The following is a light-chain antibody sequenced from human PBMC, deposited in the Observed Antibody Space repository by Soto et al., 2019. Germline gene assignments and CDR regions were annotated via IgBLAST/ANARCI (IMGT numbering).Light chain of an antibody. V-gene: IGKV3-20*01. CDR3: QQYGSLVTWT. CDR2: AAS. J-gene: IGKJ1*01. Sequence: EVVLTQSPGTVSLSPGERATLSCRASQSITSSYIAWYQQKPGQAPRLLIYAASSRATGIPDRFSGSGSGTDFTLSISRLEPEDFAVYYCQQYGSLVTWTFGQGTKVGIK. CDR1: QSITSSY.